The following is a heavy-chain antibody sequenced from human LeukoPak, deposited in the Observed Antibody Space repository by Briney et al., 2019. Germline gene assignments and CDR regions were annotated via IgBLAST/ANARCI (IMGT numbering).Heavy chain of an antibody. D-gene: IGHD3-22*01. Sequence: PGGSLRLSCAASGFTFSSYSMNWVRQAPGKGLEWVSSISSSSSYIYYADSVKGRFTISRDNAKNALYLQMNSLRAEDTAVYYCARRRYYDSSGYRERYFDLWGRGTLVTVSS. CDR3: ARRRYYDSSGYRERYFDL. V-gene: IGHV3-21*01. CDR1: GFTFSSYS. J-gene: IGHJ2*01. CDR2: ISSSSSYI.